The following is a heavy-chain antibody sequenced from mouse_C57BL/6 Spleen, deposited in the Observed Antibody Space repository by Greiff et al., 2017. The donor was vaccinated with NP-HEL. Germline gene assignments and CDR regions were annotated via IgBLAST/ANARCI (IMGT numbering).Heavy chain of an antibody. V-gene: IGHV6-6*01. Sequence: EVKLMESGGGLVQPGGSMKLSCAASGFTFSDAWMDWVRQSPEQGLEWVAEIRNKANNHATYYAESVNGRFTISRDDSKRSVYLQRNSLRAEDTGIYYCTATYYYGSSLDYWGQGTTLTVSS. CDR3: TATYYYGSSLDY. CDR2: IRNKANNHAT. D-gene: IGHD1-1*01. J-gene: IGHJ2*01. CDR1: GFTFSDAW.